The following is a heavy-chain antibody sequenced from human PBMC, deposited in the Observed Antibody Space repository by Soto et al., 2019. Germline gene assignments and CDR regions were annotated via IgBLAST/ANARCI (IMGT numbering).Heavy chain of an antibody. CDR1: GFSLSTSGMR. J-gene: IGHJ4*02. CDR3: ALTKTWYSSDADY. D-gene: IGHD6-19*01. Sequence: SGPTLVNPTQTLTLTCTFSGFSLSTSGMRVSWIRQPPGKALEWLAHIDWDDDKLYSTSLKTRLTISKGTSKNQVVLTMTNMDTVDTATYYCALTKTWYSSDADYWGQGTLVTVSS. V-gene: IGHV2-70*04. CDR2: IDWDDDK.